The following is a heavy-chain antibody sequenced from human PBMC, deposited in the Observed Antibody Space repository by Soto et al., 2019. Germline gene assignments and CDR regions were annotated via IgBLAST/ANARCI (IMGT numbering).Heavy chain of an antibody. CDR1: GYTFTSYA. CDR2: INAGNGNT. D-gene: IGHD2-2*01. CDR3: ARASRTVVVPAAMIIDY. Sequence: ASVKVSWKASGYTFTSYAMHWVRQAPGQRLEWMGWINAGNGNTKYSQKFQGRVTITRDTSASTAYMELSSLRSEDTAVYYCARASRTVVVPAAMIIDYWGQGTLVTVSS. J-gene: IGHJ4*02. V-gene: IGHV1-3*01.